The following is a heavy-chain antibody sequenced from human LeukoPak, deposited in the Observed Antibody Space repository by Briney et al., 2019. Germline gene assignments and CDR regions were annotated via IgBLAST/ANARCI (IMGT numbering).Heavy chain of an antibody. V-gene: IGHV4-38-2*02. CDR3: ARDHSSSSGPAAGTGFT. J-gene: IGHJ5*02. Sequence: SETLSLTCTVSGYSISSGYYWGWIRQPPGKGLEWIGSIYHSGSTYYNPSLKSRVTISVDTSKNQFSLKLSSVTAADTAVYYCARDHSSSSGPAAGTGFTWGQGTLVTVSS. D-gene: IGHD6-6*01. CDR1: GYSISSGYY. CDR2: IYHSGST.